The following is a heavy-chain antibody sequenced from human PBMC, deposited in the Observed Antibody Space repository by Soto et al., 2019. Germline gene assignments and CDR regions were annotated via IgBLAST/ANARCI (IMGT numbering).Heavy chain of an antibody. D-gene: IGHD5-18*01. Sequence: TGGSLRLSCAASGFTFSSYSMNWVRQAPGKGLEWVSSISSSSSYIYYADSVKGRFTISRDNAKNSLYLQMNSLRAEDTAVYYCARDRRGAGTARFAYYYYYYGMDVWGQATTVTVSS. CDR1: GFTFSSYS. V-gene: IGHV3-21*01. CDR2: ISSSSSYI. CDR3: ARDRRGAGTARFAYYYYYYGMDV. J-gene: IGHJ6*02.